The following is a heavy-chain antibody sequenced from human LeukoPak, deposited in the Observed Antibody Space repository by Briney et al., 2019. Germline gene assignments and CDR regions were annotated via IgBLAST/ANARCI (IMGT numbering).Heavy chain of an antibody. D-gene: IGHD3-9*01. CDR2: ISFDGSDA. CDR1: GFTFSGFW. J-gene: IGHJ1*01. CDR3: ARDGHYDILTGYFQD. Sequence: PARPLRLSCAASGFTFSGFWMHWVRQAPGKGLVWVSCISFDGSDATYADSVKGRFTISRDNAKNSLYLQMNSLRAEDTAVYYCARDGHYDILTGYFQDWGQGTLVAVSS. V-gene: IGHV3-74*01.